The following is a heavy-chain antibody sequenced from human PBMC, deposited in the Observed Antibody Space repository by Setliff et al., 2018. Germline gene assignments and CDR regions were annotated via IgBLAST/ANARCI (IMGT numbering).Heavy chain of an antibody. D-gene: IGHD4-17*01. V-gene: IGHV3-7*01. Sequence: PGESLKISCAASGFTFRSYWMSWVRQAPGKGLEWVANIKKDGSIKYYLDSVRGRFTISRDNAENSLTLQMNSLRVEDTAVCYCSRDLQGSGDYVVDYWGQGTLVTVSS. CDR2: IKKDGSIK. CDR3: SRDLQGSGDYVVDY. CDR1: GFTFRSYW. J-gene: IGHJ4*02.